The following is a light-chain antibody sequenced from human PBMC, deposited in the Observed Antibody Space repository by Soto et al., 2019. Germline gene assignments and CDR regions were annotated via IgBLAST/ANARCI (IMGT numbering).Light chain of an antibody. CDR3: QQSYSTPPFT. J-gene: IGKJ3*01. Sequence: DIQMTQSPSSLSASVGDRVTITCRASQSISSYLNWYQQKPGKAPKLLIYAASSLQSGVPSRFNGCGSGTDFTLTISSLQPEDFATYYCQQSYSTPPFTFGPGTKVDIK. CDR2: AAS. CDR1: QSISSY. V-gene: IGKV1-39*01.